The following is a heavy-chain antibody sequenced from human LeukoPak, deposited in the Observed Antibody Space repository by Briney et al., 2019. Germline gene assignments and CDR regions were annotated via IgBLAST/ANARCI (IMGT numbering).Heavy chain of an antibody. D-gene: IGHD3-3*01. V-gene: IGHV4-31*03. J-gene: IGHJ5*02. CDR3: ARAAIFGVVTNWFDP. CDR2: IYYSGST. CDR1: GGSISSGGYY. Sequence: SETLSLTCTVSGGSISSGGYYWSWIRQHPGKGLEWIGYIYYSGSTYYNPSLKSRVTISVDTSKNQFSLKLSSVTAADTAVYYCARAAIFGVVTNWFDPWGQGTLVTVSS.